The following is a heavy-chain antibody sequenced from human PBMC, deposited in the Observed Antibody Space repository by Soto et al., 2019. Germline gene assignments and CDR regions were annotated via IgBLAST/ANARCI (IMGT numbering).Heavy chain of an antibody. V-gene: IGHV1-69*13. J-gene: IGHJ4*02. D-gene: IGHD4-17*01. CDR3: ARVPYDYGDSVYYFDY. Sequence: SVKVSCKASGGTFSSYAISWVRQAPGQGLEWMGGIIPIFGTANYAQKFQGRVTITADESTSTAYMELSSLRSEDTAVYYCARVPYDYGDSVYYFDYWGQGTLVTVSS. CDR1: GGTFSSYA. CDR2: IIPIFGTA.